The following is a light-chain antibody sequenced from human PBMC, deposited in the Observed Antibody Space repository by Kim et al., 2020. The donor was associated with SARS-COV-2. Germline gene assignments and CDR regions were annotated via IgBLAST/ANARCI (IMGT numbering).Light chain of an antibody. CDR2: ATS. J-gene: IGKJ3*01. CDR3: QQLNSYPLFT. CDR1: QGVDGW. Sequence: SVGDRVTSTCRARQGVDGWLAWYQQKPGKAPKVLIYATSYLQSGVPARFSGSGSGTEFTLTISSLQPEDFVTYYCQQLNSYPLFTFGPGTKVDIK. V-gene: IGKV1-9*01.